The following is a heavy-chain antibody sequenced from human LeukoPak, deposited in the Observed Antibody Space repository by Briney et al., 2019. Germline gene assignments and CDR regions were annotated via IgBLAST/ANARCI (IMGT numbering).Heavy chain of an antibody. D-gene: IGHD1-26*01. Sequence: PGGSLRLSCAASGFTFSSYWMSWVRQAPGKGLEWVANIKQDGSEKYYVDSVKGRFTISRDNAKNSLYLQMNSLRAEDTAVYYCARARYSGSYYFDYWGQGTLVTVS. CDR1: GFTFSSYW. J-gene: IGHJ4*02. CDR2: IKQDGSEK. CDR3: ARARYSGSYYFDY. V-gene: IGHV3-7*01.